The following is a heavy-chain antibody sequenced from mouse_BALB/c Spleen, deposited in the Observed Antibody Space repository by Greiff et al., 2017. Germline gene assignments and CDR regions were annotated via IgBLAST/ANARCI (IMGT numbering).Heavy chain of an antibody. J-gene: IGHJ2*01. CDR3: ARDRGDYGFDY. Sequence: EVKLMESGGGLVKPGGSLKLSCAASGFTFSDYYMYWVRQTPEKRLEWVATISDGGSYTYYPDSVKGRFTISRDNAKNNLYLQMSSLKSEDTAMYYCARDRGDYGFDYWGQGTTLTVSS. V-gene: IGHV5-4*02. D-gene: IGHD1-1*01. CDR1: GFTFSDYY. CDR2: ISDGGSYT.